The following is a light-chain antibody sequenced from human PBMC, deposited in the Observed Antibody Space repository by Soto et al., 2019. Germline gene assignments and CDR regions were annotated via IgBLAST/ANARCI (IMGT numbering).Light chain of an antibody. CDR2: GTS. Sequence: DIEMTQSPPSLSSSVGDRVTITCRASQSIDMHLNWYQQKPGKPPVLLIYGTSTLHSGVPSRFSGSGSGTEFALTISSLQPDDFATYFCQQSYGIFAFGPGTRVDVK. V-gene: IGKV1-39*01. CDR3: QQSYGIFA. CDR1: QSIDMH. J-gene: IGKJ3*01.